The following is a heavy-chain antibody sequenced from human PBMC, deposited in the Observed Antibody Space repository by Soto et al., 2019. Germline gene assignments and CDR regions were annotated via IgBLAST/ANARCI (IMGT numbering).Heavy chain of an antibody. Sequence: PGESQKIWRKVSGYSFTSYCIGWVRQMPGKGLEWMGIIYPGDSDTRYSPSFQGQVTISADKSISTAYLQWSSLKASDTAMYYCARQWSDAFDIWGQGTMVTVSS. CDR1: GYSFTSYC. CDR2: IYPGDSDT. D-gene: IGHD2-15*01. CDR3: ARQWSDAFDI. J-gene: IGHJ3*02. V-gene: IGHV5-51*01.